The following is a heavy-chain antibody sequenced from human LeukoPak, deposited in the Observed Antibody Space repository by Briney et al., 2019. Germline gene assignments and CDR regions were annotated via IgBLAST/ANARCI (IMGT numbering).Heavy chain of an antibody. Sequence: SETLSLTCTVSGGSISSGSYYWRWIRQPAGKGLEWIGRIYTSGSTNYNPSLKSRVTISVDTSKNQFSLKLSSVTAADTAVYYCASADGAYGGNLHYFDYWGQGTLVTVSS. CDR1: GGSISSGSYY. J-gene: IGHJ4*02. D-gene: IGHD4/OR15-4a*01. CDR2: IYTSGST. V-gene: IGHV4-61*02. CDR3: ASADGAYGGNLHYFDY.